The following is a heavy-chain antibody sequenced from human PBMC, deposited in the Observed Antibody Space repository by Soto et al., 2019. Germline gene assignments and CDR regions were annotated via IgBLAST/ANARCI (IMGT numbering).Heavy chain of an antibody. CDR3: ARSPQPGWPYFGYYDSSGYYYFDY. CDR1: GYTFTGYY. V-gene: IGHV1-2*04. J-gene: IGHJ4*02. CDR2: INPNSGGT. Sequence: QVQLVQSGAEVKKPGASVKVSCKASGYTFTGYYMHWVRQAPGQGLEWMGWINPNSGGTNYAQKFQGWVTMTRDTSISTAYMELSRLRSDDTAVYYCARSPQPGWPYFGYYDSSGYYYFDYWGQGTLVTVSS. D-gene: IGHD3-22*01.